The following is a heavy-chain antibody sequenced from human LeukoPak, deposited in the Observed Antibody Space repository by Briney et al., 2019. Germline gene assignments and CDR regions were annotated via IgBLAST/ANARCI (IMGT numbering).Heavy chain of an antibody. Sequence: GGSLRLSCAASGFTFSSYGMHWVRQAPGKGLEWVAVISYDGSNKYYADSVKGRFTISRDNSKNTLYLQMNSLRAEDTAVYYCAKDHTAMGPYYFDYWGQGTLVTVSS. CDR2: ISYDGSNK. J-gene: IGHJ4*02. CDR1: GFTFSSYG. CDR3: AKDHTAMGPYYFDY. D-gene: IGHD5-18*01. V-gene: IGHV3-30*18.